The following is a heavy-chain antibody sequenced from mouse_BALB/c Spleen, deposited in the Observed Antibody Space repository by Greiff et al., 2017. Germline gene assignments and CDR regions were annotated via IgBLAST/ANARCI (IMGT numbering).Heavy chain of an antibody. CDR2: IDPANGNT. Sequence: EVKVVESGAELVKPGASVKLSCTASGFNIKDTYMHWVKQRPEQGLEWIGRIDPANGNTKYDPKFQGKATITADTSSNTAYLQLSSLTSEDTAVYYCASGTLGWFAYWGQGTLVTVSA. V-gene: IGHV14-3*02. CDR1: GFNIKDTY. J-gene: IGHJ3*01. D-gene: IGHD4-1*01. CDR3: ASGTLGWFAY.